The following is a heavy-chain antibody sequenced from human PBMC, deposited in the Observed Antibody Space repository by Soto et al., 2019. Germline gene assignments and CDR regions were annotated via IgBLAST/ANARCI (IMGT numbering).Heavy chain of an antibody. V-gene: IGHV1-69*12. CDR1: GGTFSSYA. D-gene: IGHD1-1*01. CDR2: IIPIFGTA. CDR3: ARQNNWNEDYYYSGMDV. Sequence: QVQLVQSGAEVKKPGSSVKVSCKASGGTFSSYAISWVRQAPGQGLEWMGGIIPIFGTANYAQKFQGRVTITADESTSTAYMELSSLRSEDTAVYYCARQNNWNEDYYYSGMDVWGQGTTVTVSS. J-gene: IGHJ6*02.